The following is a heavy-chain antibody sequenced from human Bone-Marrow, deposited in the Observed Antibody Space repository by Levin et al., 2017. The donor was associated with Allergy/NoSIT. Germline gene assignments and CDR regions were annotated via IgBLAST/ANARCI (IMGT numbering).Heavy chain of an antibody. CDR3: TRHEVPLYYFDY. CDR2: IRSKANSYAT. V-gene: IGHV3-73*01. CDR1: GFIFSGSA. J-gene: IGHJ4*02. Sequence: GGSLRLSCVASGFIFSGSAMHWVRQASGKGLEWLGRIRSKANSYATAYAASVKGRFTISRDDSKNTAYLQMNSLETEDTAVYYCTRHEVPLYYFDYWGQGTLVTVSS. D-gene: IGHD2-2*02.